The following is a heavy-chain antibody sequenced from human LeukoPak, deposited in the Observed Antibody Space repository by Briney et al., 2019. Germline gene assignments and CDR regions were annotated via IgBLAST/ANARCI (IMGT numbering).Heavy chain of an antibody. Sequence: SETLSLTCAVYRGSFSGYYRSWIRQPPGKGLEWIGEIDHSGSTNYNPSLKSRVTISVDTSKNQFSLKLSSVTAADTAVYYCARGIPHYDILTRYPGAGWFDPWGQGTQVTVSS. CDR3: ARGIPHYDILTRYPGAGWFDP. CDR2: IDHSGST. CDR1: RGSFSGYY. D-gene: IGHD3-9*01. V-gene: IGHV4-34*01. J-gene: IGHJ5*02.